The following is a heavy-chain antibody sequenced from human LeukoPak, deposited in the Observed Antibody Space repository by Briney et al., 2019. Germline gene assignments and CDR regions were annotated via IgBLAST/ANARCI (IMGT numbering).Heavy chain of an antibody. CDR3: TRDGGSWSHLDY. CDR2: IDTRGKGSAT. V-gene: IGHV3-73*01. D-gene: IGHD1-26*01. CDR1: GFIFSECA. J-gene: IGHJ4*02. Sequence: GGSLRLSCEGSGFIFSECAIHWVRQASGKGLEWVGRIDTRGKGSATAYAASVRGRFTLSRDDSKSTAYLQMRSLKTEDTAAYFCTRDGGSWSHLDYWGQGVLVTVSS.